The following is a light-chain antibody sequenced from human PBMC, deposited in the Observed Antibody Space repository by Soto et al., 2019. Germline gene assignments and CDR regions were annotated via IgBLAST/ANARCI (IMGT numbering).Light chain of an antibody. Sequence: DIQMTQSPSSLSASEGDRVTITCRASQDIRNDVVWYQQKPGKAPKRLIYAASSLQSGVPSRFSGSGSGTEFTLTISSLQPEDFATYYCLQHNTYPWTFGQGTKVEIK. J-gene: IGKJ1*01. V-gene: IGKV1-17*01. CDR1: QDIRND. CDR2: AAS. CDR3: LQHNTYPWT.